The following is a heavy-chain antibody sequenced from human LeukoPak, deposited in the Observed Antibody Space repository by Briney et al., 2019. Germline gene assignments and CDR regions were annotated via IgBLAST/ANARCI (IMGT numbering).Heavy chain of an antibody. V-gene: IGHV3-48*03. CDR1: GFTFSSSW. CDR2: ISGSGSTT. Sequence: GGSLRLSCAASGFTFSSSWMTWVRQAPGKGLEWISYISGSGSTTYFADSVKGRFTISRDNAKNSMCLQMNSLRAEDTAIYYCARGYCSGGRCHFDYWGQGTLVTVSS. D-gene: IGHD2-15*01. CDR3: ARGYCSGGRCHFDY. J-gene: IGHJ4*02.